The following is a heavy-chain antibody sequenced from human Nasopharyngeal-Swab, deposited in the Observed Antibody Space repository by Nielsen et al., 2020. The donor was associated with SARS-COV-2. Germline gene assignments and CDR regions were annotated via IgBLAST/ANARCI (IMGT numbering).Heavy chain of an antibody. Sequence: GALRLSCAVYGGSCSGYSWNWQSQPRGWGLEWIGEINHSGSTNYNLSLKSLVTIPLGTSKNQFSLKLSSVTAADTAVYYCARGDWYKASNWNRLAASYFDFWGQGTLVTVSS. J-gene: IGHJ4*02. D-gene: IGHD1-20*01. CDR2: INHSGST. CDR3: ARGDWYKASNWNRLAASYFDF. CDR1: GGSCSGYS. V-gene: IGHV4-34*01.